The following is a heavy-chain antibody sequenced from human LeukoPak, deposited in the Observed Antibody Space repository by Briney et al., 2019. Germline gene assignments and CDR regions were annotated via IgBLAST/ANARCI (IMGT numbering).Heavy chain of an antibody. CDR1: GFTFSSYS. CDR3: ARDVEGGTFDI. CDR2: ISSSGSYI. Sequence: GGSLRLSCAASGFTFSSYSMNWVRQAPGKGLEWVSSISSSGSYIFHADSVKGRFTISRDNAKNSLFLEMSSLRADDMAVYFCARDVEGGTFDIWGQGTTVTVSS. D-gene: IGHD3-16*01. V-gene: IGHV3-21*04. J-gene: IGHJ3*02.